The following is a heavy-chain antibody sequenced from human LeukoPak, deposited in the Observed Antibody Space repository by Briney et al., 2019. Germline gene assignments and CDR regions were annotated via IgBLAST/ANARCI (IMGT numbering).Heavy chain of an antibody. CDR1: GFTFDDYA. V-gene: IGHV3-9*01. CDR3: AKGGWFGELLFFDY. CDR2: ISWNSGSI. D-gene: IGHD3-10*01. Sequence: GGSLRLSCAASGFTFDDYAMHWVRQAPGKGLEWVSGISWNSGSIGYADSVKGRFTISRDNAKNSLYLQMNSLRAEDTALYYCAKGGWFGELLFFDYWGQGTLVTVSS. J-gene: IGHJ4*02.